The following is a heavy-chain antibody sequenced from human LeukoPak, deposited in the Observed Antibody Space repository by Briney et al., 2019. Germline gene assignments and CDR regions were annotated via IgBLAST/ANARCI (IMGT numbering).Heavy chain of an antibody. D-gene: IGHD3-3*01. Sequence: SGPTLVKPTQTLTLTCTFSGFSLSTSGVGVGWIRQPPGKALEWLALIYWNDDKRYSPSLKSRLTITKDTSKNQVVLTITNMDPVDTATYYCAHRRGHYDFWSGYSYYFDYWGQGTLVTVSS. J-gene: IGHJ4*02. V-gene: IGHV2-5*01. CDR1: GFSLSTSGVG. CDR3: AHRRGHYDFWSGYSYYFDY. CDR2: IYWNDDK.